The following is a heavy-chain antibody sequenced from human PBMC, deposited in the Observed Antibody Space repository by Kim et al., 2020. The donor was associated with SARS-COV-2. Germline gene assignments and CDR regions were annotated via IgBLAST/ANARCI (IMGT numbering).Heavy chain of an antibody. CDR2: ISYDGSNE. V-gene: IGHV3-30*03. D-gene: IGHD6-13*01. CDR3: ARDRRSSWAYDY. J-gene: IGHJ4*02. Sequence: GGSLRLSCAVSGFTFRNNGMHWVRQAPGKGLEWVAVISYDGSNENYADSVKGRFTISRDNSKNTLDLKMNSLRGEDSAVYYCARDRRSSWAYDYWGQGTLVTVSS. CDR1: GFTFRNNG.